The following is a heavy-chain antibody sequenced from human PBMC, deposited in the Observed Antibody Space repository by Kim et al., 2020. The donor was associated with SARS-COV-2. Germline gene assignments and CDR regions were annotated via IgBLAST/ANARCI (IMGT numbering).Heavy chain of an antibody. CDR3: ADGYCTNGVCYMSY. CDR2: IYYSGST. V-gene: IGHV4-59*01. D-gene: IGHD2-8*01. Sequence: SETLSLTCTVSGGSISSYYWSWIRQPPGKGLEWIGYIYYSGSTNYNPSLKSRVTISVDTSKNQFSLKLSSVTAADTAVYYCADGYCTNGVCYMSYWGQGTLVTVSS. CDR1: GGSISSYY. J-gene: IGHJ4*02.